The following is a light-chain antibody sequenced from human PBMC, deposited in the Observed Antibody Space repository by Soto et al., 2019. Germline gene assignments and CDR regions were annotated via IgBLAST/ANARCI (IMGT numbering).Light chain of an antibody. J-gene: IGLJ1*01. V-gene: IGLV2-14*01. Sequence: SVLTHPASVSGSPGQSISISCTGTNSDVGSSTYVTWYQQYPDKAPTLVIFDVNNRPSGISNRFSGSKSGNTASLTISGLQAEDEADYYCCSYTSTATYVFGTVTKVTVL. CDR3: CSYTSTATYV. CDR1: NSDVGSSTY. CDR2: DVN.